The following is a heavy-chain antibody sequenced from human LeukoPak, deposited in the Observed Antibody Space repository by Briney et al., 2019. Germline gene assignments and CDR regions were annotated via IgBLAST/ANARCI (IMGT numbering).Heavy chain of an antibody. CDR1: GFTFSGSA. V-gene: IGHV3-23*01. CDR2: ISGSGGST. Sequence: PGGSLKVSCAASGFTFSGSAMHWVRQAPGKGLEWVSAISGSGGSTFYADSVKGRFTISRDNSKNTLFLQMNGLRAEDTAVYYCAKDRSCSGSSCNVGSWGQGTMVTVSS. D-gene: IGHD2-2*01. J-gene: IGHJ3*01. CDR3: AKDRSCSGSSCNVGS.